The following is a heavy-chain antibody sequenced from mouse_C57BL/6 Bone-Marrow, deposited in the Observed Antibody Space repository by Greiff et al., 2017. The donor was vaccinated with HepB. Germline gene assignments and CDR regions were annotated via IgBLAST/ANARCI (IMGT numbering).Heavy chain of an antibody. CDR1: GFTFSSYA. CDR2: ISDGGSYT. CDR3: ARDRLLGGNFDY. V-gene: IGHV5-4*01. Sequence: DVMLVESGGGLVKPGGSLKLSCAASGFTFSSYAMSWVRQTPEKRLEWVATISDGGSYTYYPDNVKGRFTISRDNAKNNLYLQMSHLKSEDTAMYYCARDRLLGGNFDYWGQGTTLTVSS. J-gene: IGHJ2*01. D-gene: IGHD2-1*01.